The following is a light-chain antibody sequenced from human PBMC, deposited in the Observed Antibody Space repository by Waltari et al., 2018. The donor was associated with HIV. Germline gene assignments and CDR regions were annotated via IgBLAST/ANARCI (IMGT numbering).Light chain of an antibody. CDR1: KSISSW. CDR3: QQYNSYWT. V-gene: IGKV1-5*03. CDR2: KAS. Sequence: DIQMTQSPSTLSASVGDSVTITCRASKSISSWLAWYQKKPGKAPKLLIYKASSLESGVPSRFSGSGSGTEFTLTISSLQPDDFATYYCQQYNSYWTFGQGTKVEIK. J-gene: IGKJ1*01.